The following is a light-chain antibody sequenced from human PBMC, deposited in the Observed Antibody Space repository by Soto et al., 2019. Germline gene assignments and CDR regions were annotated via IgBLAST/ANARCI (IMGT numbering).Light chain of an antibody. CDR1: RSVSSNY. V-gene: IGKV3-20*01. CDR3: QQYGSSPT. Sequence: EIVLTQSPGTLSLSPGERATLSCRASRSVSSNYLAWYQQKPGQAPRLLIYGASSRATGIPDRFSGSGSGTDFTLTISRLEPEDFAVYYCQQYGSSPTFGQGTKLKIK. CDR2: GAS. J-gene: IGKJ2*01.